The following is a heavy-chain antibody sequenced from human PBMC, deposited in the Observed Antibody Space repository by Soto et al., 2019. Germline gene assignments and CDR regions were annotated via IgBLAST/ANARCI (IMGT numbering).Heavy chain of an antibody. D-gene: IGHD2-8*01. CDR1: GFTFDYYA. CDR2: INWNSAVI. Sequence: GGSLRLSFVVSGFTFDYYAMHWVRQAPGGCLEWVSGINWNSAVIGYADSVKGRFTISRDNAKNALYLQMNSLRSEDTTLYYCERDPYVTAIGRADHWGQGTLVTVSS. CDR3: ERDPYVTAIGRADH. V-gene: IGHV3-9*01. J-gene: IGHJ4*02.